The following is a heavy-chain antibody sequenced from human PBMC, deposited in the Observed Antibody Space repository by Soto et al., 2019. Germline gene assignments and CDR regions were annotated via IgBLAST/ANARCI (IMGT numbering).Heavy chain of an antibody. J-gene: IGHJ4*02. Sequence: QVQLQESGPGLVKPSQTLSLTCTVSGGSISSGDYYWSWIRQPPGKGLEWIGYIYYSGSTYYNPSLKSRVTISVDTSKNQFSLKLSSVTVADTAVYYSARAAAGKRVFDYWGQGTLVTVSS. V-gene: IGHV4-30-4*01. CDR1: GGSISSGDYY. D-gene: IGHD6-13*01. CDR2: IYYSGST. CDR3: ARAAAGKRVFDY.